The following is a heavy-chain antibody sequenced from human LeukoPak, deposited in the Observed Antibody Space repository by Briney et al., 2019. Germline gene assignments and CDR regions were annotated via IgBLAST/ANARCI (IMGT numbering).Heavy chain of an antibody. CDR2: FFTDGST. D-gene: IGHD4-17*01. Sequence: SETLSLTCTVSGGSISNYYWIWIRQPAGKGLEWIGRFFTDGSTNYNPSLKSRVTMSVDTSKNQISLRLSSATAADTAVYYCARGYGDFNRGSWFDPWGQGTLVTVSS. J-gene: IGHJ5*02. CDR1: GGSISNYY. CDR3: ARGYGDFNRGSWFDP. V-gene: IGHV4-4*07.